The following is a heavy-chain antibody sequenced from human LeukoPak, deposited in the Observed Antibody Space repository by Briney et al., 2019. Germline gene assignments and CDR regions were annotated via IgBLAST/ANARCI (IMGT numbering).Heavy chain of an antibody. CDR3: ARKRIAVAGVFDY. J-gene: IGHJ4*02. CDR1: GYTLTELS. CDR2: INPNSGGT. V-gene: IGHV1-2*02. Sequence: ASVKVSCKVSGYTLTELSMHWVRQAPGQGLEWMGWINPNSGGTNYAQKFQGRVTMTRDTSISTAYMELSRLRSDDTAVYYCARKRIAVAGVFDYWGQGTLVTVSS. D-gene: IGHD6-19*01.